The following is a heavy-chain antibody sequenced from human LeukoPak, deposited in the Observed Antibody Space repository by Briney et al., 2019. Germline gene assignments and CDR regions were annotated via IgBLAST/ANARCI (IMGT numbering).Heavy chain of an antibody. CDR3: ARGLDKTFWYFDL. V-gene: IGHV4-34*01. D-gene: IGHD3-9*01. CDR2: IHHTGAT. Sequence: SETLSLTCLVSGGSLSVYYWGWIRQPPGKGLEWIGEIHHTGATTSNPSLKSRVILSLATSRNHLSLRLISVTAADTGLYFCARGLDKTFWYFDLWGRGTLVTVSS. J-gene: IGHJ2*01. CDR1: GGSLSVYY.